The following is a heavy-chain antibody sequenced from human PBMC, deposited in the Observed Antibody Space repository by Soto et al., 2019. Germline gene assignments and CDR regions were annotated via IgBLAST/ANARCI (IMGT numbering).Heavy chain of an antibody. V-gene: IGHV3-20*01. CDR2: INWSGGNT. Sequence: GGSLRLSCAASGFTFDDYGMSWVRQAPGKGLEWVTGINWSGGNTGYADSVKGRFTISRDNAKNSLYLQMNSLRAEDTALYHCARHIWGSYRYWGAFDIWGQGTMVTVSS. J-gene: IGHJ3*02. D-gene: IGHD3-16*02. CDR3: ARHIWGSYRYWGAFDI. CDR1: GFTFDDYG.